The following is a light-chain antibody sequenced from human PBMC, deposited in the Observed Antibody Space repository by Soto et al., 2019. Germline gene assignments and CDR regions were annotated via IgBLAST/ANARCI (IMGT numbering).Light chain of an antibody. J-gene: IGLJ2*01. V-gene: IGLV1-40*01. Sequence: QSVLTQPPSVSGAPGQRVTTSCTGSSSNSGAGYDVHWYQQLPGTAPKLLIYGNSNRPSGVPDRFSGSKSGTSASLAITGLQAEDEADYYCQSYDSSLSGNVVFGGGTKVTVL. CDR3: QSYDSSLSGNVV. CDR1: SSNSGAGYD. CDR2: GNS.